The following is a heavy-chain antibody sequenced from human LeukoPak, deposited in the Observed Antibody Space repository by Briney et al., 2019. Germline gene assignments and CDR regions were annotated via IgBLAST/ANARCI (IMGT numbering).Heavy chain of an antibody. CDR3: ARDRRGEKSQYNCFDP. V-gene: IGHV3-7*01. Sequence: GGSLRLSCTASGFTFSSYWMDWVRQAPGKGLEWVANIKEDGSEQYYVDSVKGRFTISRDNAKNSLRLQMNSLRAEDTAVYFCARDRRGEKSQYNCFDPWGQGTLVTVSS. D-gene: IGHD3-10*01. CDR2: IKEDGSEQ. J-gene: IGHJ5*02. CDR1: GFTFSSYW.